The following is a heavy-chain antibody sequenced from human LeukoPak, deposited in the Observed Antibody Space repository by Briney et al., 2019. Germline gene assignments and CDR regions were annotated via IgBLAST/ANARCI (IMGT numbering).Heavy chain of an antibody. V-gene: IGHV5-51*01. Sequence: GESLKISCKGSGYSFTSYWIGWVRQMPGKGLEWMGIIYPGDSDTTYSPSFQGQVTISADKSISTAYLQWSSLKASDAAIYYCARAVTDYYYYMDVWGKGTTVTISS. J-gene: IGHJ6*03. CDR3: ARAVTDYYYYMDV. CDR1: GYSFTSYW. CDR2: IYPGDSDT. D-gene: IGHD2-21*02.